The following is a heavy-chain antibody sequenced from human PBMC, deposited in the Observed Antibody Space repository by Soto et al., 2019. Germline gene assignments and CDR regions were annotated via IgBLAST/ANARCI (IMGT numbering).Heavy chain of an antibody. Sequence: WGPLRLSWAASGVTFSSHAMSWVRQAPGKGLEWVSAISGSGGSTYYADSVKARFTISRDNSKNTLYLQMNSLRAEDTAVYYCAKDQALRYFDWSTYFDYWGQGTLVTVSS. D-gene: IGHD3-9*01. J-gene: IGHJ4*02. V-gene: IGHV3-23*01. CDR1: GVTFSSHA. CDR3: AKDQALRYFDWSTYFDY. CDR2: ISGSGGST.